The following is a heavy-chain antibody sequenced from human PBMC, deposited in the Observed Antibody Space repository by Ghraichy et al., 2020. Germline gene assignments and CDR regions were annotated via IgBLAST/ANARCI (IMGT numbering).Heavy chain of an antibody. D-gene: IGHD4-11*01. CDR2: IHHSGST. Sequence: SETLSLTCAVSGVSMSSGGYSWNWIRQQPAKGPEWIGYIHHSGSTYYNPSLKSRVTISVDTSKNQFSLKLNSVTAADTATYYCARGDFSVHGYFDLWGRGTAVTVSS. CDR1: GVSMSSGGYS. V-gene: IGHV4-30-2*01. J-gene: IGHJ2*01. CDR3: ARGDFSVHGYFDL.